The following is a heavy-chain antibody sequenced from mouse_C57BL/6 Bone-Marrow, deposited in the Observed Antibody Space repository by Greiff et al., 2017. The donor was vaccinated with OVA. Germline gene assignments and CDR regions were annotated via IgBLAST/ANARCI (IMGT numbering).Heavy chain of an antibody. J-gene: IGHJ1*03. D-gene: IGHD2-3*01. CDR3: ARISYDGYYYWYFDV. Sequence: QVTLKESGPGILQPSQTLSLTCSFSGFSLSTFGMGVGWIRQPSGMGLEWLAHIWWDDDKYYNPALKSRLTIAKDTSNNQVFLKTANLDTADTTTYYCARISYDGYYYWYFDVWGTGTTVTVSS. CDR1: GFSLSTFGMG. V-gene: IGHV8-8*01. CDR2: IWWDDDK.